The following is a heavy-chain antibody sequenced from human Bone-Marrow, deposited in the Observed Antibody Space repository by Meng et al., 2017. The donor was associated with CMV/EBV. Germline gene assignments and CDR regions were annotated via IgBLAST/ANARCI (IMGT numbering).Heavy chain of an antibody. Sequence: GESLKISCAASGFTLSNYWMHWVRQAPGKGLVWVSRTNSDGSSTSYAASVKGRFTISRDNSKNTLYLQMNSLRAEDTAVYYCARGNYRYYFDYWGQGTLVTVSS. V-gene: IGHV3-74*01. CDR2: TNSDGSST. CDR3: ARGNYRYYFDY. D-gene: IGHD1-7*01. CDR1: GFTLSNYW. J-gene: IGHJ4*02.